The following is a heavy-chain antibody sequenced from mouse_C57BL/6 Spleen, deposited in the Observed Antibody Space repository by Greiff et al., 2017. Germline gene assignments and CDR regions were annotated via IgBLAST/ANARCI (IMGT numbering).Heavy chain of an antibody. CDR1: GFSLTSYG. Sequence: QVQLKQSGPGLVQPSQSLSITCTVSGFSLTSYGVHWVRQSPGKGLEWLGVIWRGGSTDYNAAFMSRLSITKDNSKSQVFFKMNSLQADDTAIYYCAKGRNYGSSYDAMDYWGQGTSVTVSS. CDR3: AKGRNYGSSYDAMDY. D-gene: IGHD1-1*01. J-gene: IGHJ4*01. V-gene: IGHV2-5*01. CDR2: IWRGGST.